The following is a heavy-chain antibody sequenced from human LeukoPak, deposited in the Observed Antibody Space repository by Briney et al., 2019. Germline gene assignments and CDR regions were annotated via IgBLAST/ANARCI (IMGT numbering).Heavy chain of an antibody. J-gene: IGHJ5*02. Sequence: PSETLSLTCAVYGGSFNGYYWSWIRQPPGKGLEWIGEINHSGSTNYNPSLKSRVTISIDTSKNQFSLKVTSVTAADTAVYYCSTRPRDRRCWFDPWGQGTLVTVSS. CDR2: INHSGST. CDR3: STRPRDRRCWFDP. V-gene: IGHV4-34*01. D-gene: IGHD3-10*01. CDR1: GGSFNGYY.